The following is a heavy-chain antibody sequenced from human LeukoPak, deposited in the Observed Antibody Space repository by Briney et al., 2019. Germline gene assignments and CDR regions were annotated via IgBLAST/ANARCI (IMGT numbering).Heavy chain of an antibody. D-gene: IGHD3-3*01. Sequence: GGSLRLSCAASGFTFSSYWMSWVRQAPGKGLEWVANIKLDGSEKNYVDSVKGRITISRDNTKNSLYLQMNSLRVEDTAVFYCARDQYDTWSRRGNFDSWGQGTLVIVSS. V-gene: IGHV3-7*03. CDR1: GFTFSSYW. CDR3: ARDQYDTWSRRGNFDS. CDR2: IKLDGSEK. J-gene: IGHJ4*02.